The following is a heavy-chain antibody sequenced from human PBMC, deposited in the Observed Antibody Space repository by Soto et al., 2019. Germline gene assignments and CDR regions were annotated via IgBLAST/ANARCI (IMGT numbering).Heavy chain of an antibody. Sequence: GASAKPSSKASRGALSSYAISWARHAPQQGLEWMGVIIPIFGTRNYAQKFQGRVTITADESTSTAYMELSSLRSEDTAAYYCASGQASRPVETAMGNLGFWGQGTLVTVSS. D-gene: IGHD5-18*01. CDR2: IIPIFGTR. CDR3: ASGQASRPVETAMGNLGF. J-gene: IGHJ4*02. CDR1: RGALSSYA. V-gene: IGHV1-69*13.